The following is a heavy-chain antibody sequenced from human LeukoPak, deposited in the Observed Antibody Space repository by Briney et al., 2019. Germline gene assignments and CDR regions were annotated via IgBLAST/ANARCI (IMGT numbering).Heavy chain of an antibody. J-gene: IGHJ4*02. CDR2: ISYDGSNK. Sequence: GGSLRLSCAASGFTFSSYAMHWVRQAPGKGLEWVAVISYDGSNKYYADSVKGRFTISRDNSKNTLYLQMNSLRAEDTAVYYCARDPNYGGLKGSEFDYWGQGTLVTVSS. CDR1: GFTFSSYA. V-gene: IGHV3-30*04. D-gene: IGHD4-17*01. CDR3: ARDPNYGGLKGSEFDY.